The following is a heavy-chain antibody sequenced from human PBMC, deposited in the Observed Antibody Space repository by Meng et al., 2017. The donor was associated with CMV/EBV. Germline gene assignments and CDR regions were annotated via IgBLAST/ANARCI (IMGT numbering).Heavy chain of an antibody. CDR3: AKGGPSPIAAVGLVDY. CDR1: GFTFDDYA. CDR2: ISWNSGSI. V-gene: IGHV3-9*01. Sequence: GGSLRLSCAASGFTFDDYAMHWVRQAPGKGLEWVSGISWNSGSIGYADSVKGRFTISRDNAKNSLYLQMNSLRAEDTALYYCAKGGPSPIAAVGLVDYWGQGTTVTVSS. D-gene: IGHD6-13*01. J-gene: IGHJ4*03.